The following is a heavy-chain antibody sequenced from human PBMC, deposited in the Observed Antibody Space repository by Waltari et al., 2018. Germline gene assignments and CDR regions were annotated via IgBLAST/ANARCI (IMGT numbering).Heavy chain of an antibody. V-gene: IGHV4-38-2*02. CDR3: ASQVGTTYYYDSSKLNRYWYFDL. Sequence: QVQLQESGPGLVKPSETLSLTCTVSGYSISSGYYWGWIRQPPGKGLEWIGSIYHSGSTYNNPSLKSRVTISVDTSKNQFSLKLSSVTAADTAVYYCASQVGTTYYYDSSKLNRYWYFDLWGRGTLVTVSS. D-gene: IGHD3-22*01. J-gene: IGHJ2*01. CDR2: IYHSGST. CDR1: GYSISSGYY.